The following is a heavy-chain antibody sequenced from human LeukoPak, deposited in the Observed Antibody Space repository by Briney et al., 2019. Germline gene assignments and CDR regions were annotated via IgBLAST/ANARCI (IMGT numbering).Heavy chain of an antibody. CDR2: LNPSGGSS. J-gene: IGHJ4*02. CDR1: GYTVTSYY. CDR3: ARGPLIAAAGTW. V-gene: IGHV1-46*01. Sequence: ASVKVSCKASGYTVTSYYMHWVRQAPGQGLEWMAILNPSGGSSNYAQKFQGRATLTRATSTGTVYMELSSLRAEDTAVYYCARGPLIAAAGTWWGQGTLVTVSS. D-gene: IGHD6-13*01.